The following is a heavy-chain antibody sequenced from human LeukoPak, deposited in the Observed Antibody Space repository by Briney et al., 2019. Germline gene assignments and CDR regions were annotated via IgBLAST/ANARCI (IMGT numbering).Heavy chain of an antibody. CDR1: GFTFSSYA. D-gene: IGHD3-10*01. J-gene: IGHJ4*02. CDR3: ARGGFGELFMGYFDY. V-gene: IGHV3-30-3*01. CDR2: ISYDGSNK. Sequence: GGSLRLSCAASGFTFSSYAMHWVRQAPGKGLEWVAVISYDGSNKYYADSVKGRFTISRDNSKNTLYLQMNSLRAEDTAVYYCARGGFGELFMGYFDYWGQGTLVTVSS.